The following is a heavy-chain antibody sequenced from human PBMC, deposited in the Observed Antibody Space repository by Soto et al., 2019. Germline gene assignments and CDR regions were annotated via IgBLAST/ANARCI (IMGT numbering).Heavy chain of an antibody. Sequence: QVQLQESGPGMVKPSETLSLSCTVSGGSISSYYWSWFRQSPGKRMEWIGYVHHSWGSSYSPPLQSRGSLSLDSPKSQFSWKVTSVTATGTAVYYCARQGFGPLHGLVDVWGQGTTVTVSS. J-gene: IGHJ6*02. CDR2: VHHSWGS. CDR1: GGSISSYY. D-gene: IGHD3-10*01. V-gene: IGHV4-59*08. CDR3: ARQGFGPLHGLVDV.